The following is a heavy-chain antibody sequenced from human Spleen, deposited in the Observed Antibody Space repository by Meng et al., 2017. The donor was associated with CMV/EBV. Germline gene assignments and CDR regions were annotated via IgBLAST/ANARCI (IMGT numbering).Heavy chain of an antibody. J-gene: IGHJ5*02. CDR2: IIPILGIA. V-gene: IGHV1-69*04. D-gene: IGHD2-2*01. Sequence: YDINWVRRATGQGLEWMGWIIPILGIANYAQKFQGRVTITADKSTSTAYMELSSLRSEDTAVYYCASYYCSSTSCYSRPPNYWFDPWGQGTLVTVSS. CDR3: ASYYCSSTSCYSRPPNYWFDP. CDR1: YD.